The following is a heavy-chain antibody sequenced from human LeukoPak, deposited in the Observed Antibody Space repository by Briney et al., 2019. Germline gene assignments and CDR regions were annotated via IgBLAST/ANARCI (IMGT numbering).Heavy chain of an antibody. CDR1: GYTFTSYG. D-gene: IGHD3-9*01. V-gene: IGHV1-18*01. J-gene: IGHJ4*02. CDR3: ARDRILTGYYLDY. CDR2: ISAYNGNT. Sequence: GASVKVSCKASGYTFTSYGISRVRPAPGQGLEWMGWISAYNGNTNYAQKLQGRVTMTTDTSTSTAYMELRSLRSDDTAAYYCARDRILTGYYLDYWGQGTLVTVSS.